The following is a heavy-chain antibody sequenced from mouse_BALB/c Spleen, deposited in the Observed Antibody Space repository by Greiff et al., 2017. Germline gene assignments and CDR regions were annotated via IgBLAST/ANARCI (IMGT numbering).Heavy chain of an antibody. CDR1: GYTFTSYW. CDR3: ARSTMITTGYAMDY. Sequence: VKLVESGAELAKPGASVKMSCKASGYTFTSYWMHWVKQRPGQGLEWIGYINPSTGYTEYNQKFKDKATLTADKSSSTAYMQLSSLTSEDSAVYYCARSTMITTGYAMDYWGQGTSVTVSS. D-gene: IGHD2-4*01. V-gene: IGHV1-7*01. CDR2: INPSTGYT. J-gene: IGHJ4*01.